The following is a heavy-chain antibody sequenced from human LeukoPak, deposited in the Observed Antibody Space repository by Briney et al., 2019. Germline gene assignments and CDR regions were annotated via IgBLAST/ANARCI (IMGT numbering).Heavy chain of an antibody. CDR3: ARDTNGSYLI. D-gene: IGHD1-26*01. Sequence: ASVKVSCKASGYTFTGYYMHWVRQAPGQGLEWMGWINPNSGGTNYAQKFQGRVTMTRDMSTSTVYMELSSLRSEDTAVYYCARDTNGSYLIWGQGTMVTVSS. V-gene: IGHV1-2*02. J-gene: IGHJ3*02. CDR2: INPNSGGT. CDR1: GYTFTGYY.